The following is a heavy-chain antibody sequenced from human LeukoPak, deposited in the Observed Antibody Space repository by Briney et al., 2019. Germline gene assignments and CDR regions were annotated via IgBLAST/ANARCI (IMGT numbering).Heavy chain of an antibody. Sequence: SGTLSLTCAVYGGSFSGYYWSWIRQPPGKGLEWIGEINHSGNTNYNPSLKSRVTLSVDTSKNQFSLKLSSVTAADTAVYYCARARGEVAIDYWGQGTLVTVSS. CDR3: ARARGEVAIDY. CDR1: GGSFSGYY. V-gene: IGHV4-34*01. CDR2: INHSGNT. J-gene: IGHJ4*02. D-gene: IGHD5-12*01.